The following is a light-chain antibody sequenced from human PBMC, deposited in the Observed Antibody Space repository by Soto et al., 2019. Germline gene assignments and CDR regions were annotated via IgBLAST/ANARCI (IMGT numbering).Light chain of an antibody. CDR1: QRINNSY. CDR2: GAS. Sequence: EIVLTQSPGTLSLSPGERATLSCRASQRINNSYLAWYQQKPGQAPRLLIYGASSRATGIPERFSGSGSVTDFTLTISRLEPEDFAVYFCQQYGSSPRTFGQGTKVDIK. V-gene: IGKV3-20*01. CDR3: QQYGSSPRT. J-gene: IGKJ1*01.